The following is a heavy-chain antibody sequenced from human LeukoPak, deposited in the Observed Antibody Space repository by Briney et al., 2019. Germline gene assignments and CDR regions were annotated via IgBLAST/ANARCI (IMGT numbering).Heavy chain of an antibody. CDR3: ARDATIAAAGPGYFDY. Sequence: SQTLSLTCTVSGGSISSGGYYWSWIRQHPGKGLEWIGYIYYSGSTYYNPSLKSRVTISVDTSKNQFSQKLSSVTAADTAVYYCARDATIAAAGPGYFDYWGQGTLVTVSS. CDR2: IYYSGST. D-gene: IGHD6-13*01. J-gene: IGHJ4*02. V-gene: IGHV4-31*03. CDR1: GGSISSGGYY.